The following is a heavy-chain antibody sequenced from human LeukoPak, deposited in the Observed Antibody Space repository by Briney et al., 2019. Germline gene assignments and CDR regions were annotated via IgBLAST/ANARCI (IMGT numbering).Heavy chain of an antibody. D-gene: IGHD1-14*01. V-gene: IGHV3-48*03. CDR2: ISSSGSTI. CDR3: ARGGVVAGTNYYYYGMDV. J-gene: IGHJ6*02. CDR1: GFTFSSYE. Sequence: GASLRLSCAASGFTFSSYEMNWVRQAPGKGLEWVSYISSSGSTIYYADSVKGRFTISRDNAKNSLYLQMNSLRAEDTAVYYCARGGVVAGTNYYYYGMDVWGQGTTVTVSS.